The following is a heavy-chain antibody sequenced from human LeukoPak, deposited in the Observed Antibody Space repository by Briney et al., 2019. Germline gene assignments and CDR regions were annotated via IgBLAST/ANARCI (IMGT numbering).Heavy chain of an antibody. D-gene: IGHD1-26*01. CDR3: VKDLSGRYTFDY. Sequence: GGSLRLSCSASGFTFSSYAMHWVRQAPGKGLEYVSGINDNGGRTHYGDSLKGRFTISRDNSKNTLYLQMSTLRAEDTAVYYCVKDLSGRYTFDYWGQGTLVPVSS. CDR1: GFTFSSYA. J-gene: IGHJ4*02. CDR2: INDNGGRT. V-gene: IGHV3-64D*09.